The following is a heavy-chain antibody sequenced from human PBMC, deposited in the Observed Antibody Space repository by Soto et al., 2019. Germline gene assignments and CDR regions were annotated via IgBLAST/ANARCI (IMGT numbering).Heavy chain of an antibody. CDR3: ARGQGYYDSSGYHYWYFDL. D-gene: IGHD3-22*01. Sequence: QVQLQESGPGLVKPSQTLSLTCTVSGASISSGYYYWTWIRQHPGKGLEWIGYIYYSVSTNYNPSXXSRVTISVDTXXNXFXXKLSSVTAADTAVYYCARGQGYYDSSGYHYWYFDLWGRGTLVTVSS. J-gene: IGHJ2*01. V-gene: IGHV4-31*03. CDR1: GASISSGYYY. CDR2: IYYSVST.